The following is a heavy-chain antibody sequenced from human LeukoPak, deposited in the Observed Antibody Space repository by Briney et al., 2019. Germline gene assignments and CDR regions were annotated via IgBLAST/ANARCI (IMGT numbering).Heavy chain of an antibody. CDR1: GFTFSNYG. V-gene: IGHV3-30*02. J-gene: IGHJ1*01. CDR2: IRHDGSKI. Sequence: PGGSLRLSCEASGFTFSNYGMHWVRQAPGKGLEWAAFIRHDGSKIYYADSVKGRFTISRDNSKNTLYLQMNSLRAEDTAVYYCAKHPPGPSYYDSSGYYRLQYFQHWGQGTLVTVSS. CDR3: AKHPPGPSYYDSSGYYRLQYFQH. D-gene: IGHD3-22*01.